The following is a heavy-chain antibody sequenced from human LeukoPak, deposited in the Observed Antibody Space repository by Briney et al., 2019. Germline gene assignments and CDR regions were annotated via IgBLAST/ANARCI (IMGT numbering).Heavy chain of an antibody. Sequence: GGSLRLSCAASGFTFSSYAMSWVRQAPGKGLEWVSAISGSGGSTYYADSVKGRFTISRDNSKNTLYLQMNGLRAEDTAVYYCAKDHRGYSSSGWFDPWGQGTLVTVSS. CDR2: ISGSGGST. J-gene: IGHJ5*02. V-gene: IGHV3-23*01. CDR3: AKDHRGYSSSGWFDP. CDR1: GFTFSSYA. D-gene: IGHD6-13*01.